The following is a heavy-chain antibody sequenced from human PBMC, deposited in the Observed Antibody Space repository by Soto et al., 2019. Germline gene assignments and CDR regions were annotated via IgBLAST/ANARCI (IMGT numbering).Heavy chain of an antibody. D-gene: IGHD3-10*01. CDR3: AYGGYFYNH. CDR2: IKHEGGEK. CDR1: GFNFIGYW. Sequence: PGGSLRLCCAASGFNFIGYWMRWVRPAPGKGLEWVANIKHEGGEKYYVDSVKGRFTISRDNAKNSLYLQMNSLRAEDTAVYYCAYGGYFYNHWGQGTLVTVSS. J-gene: IGHJ4*02. V-gene: IGHV3-7*01.